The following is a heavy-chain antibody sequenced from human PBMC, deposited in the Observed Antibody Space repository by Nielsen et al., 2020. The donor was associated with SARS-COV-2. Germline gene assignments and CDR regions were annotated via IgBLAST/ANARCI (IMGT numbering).Heavy chain of an antibody. CDR1: GFTFSNFA. D-gene: IGHD6-19*01. CDR2: VVNSGAFT. V-gene: IGHV3-23*01. J-gene: IGHJ4*02. CDR3: AKDSEVAGYDH. Sequence: GGSLRLSCAASGFTFSNFAMSWVRQAPGKGPEWVSGVVNSGAFTYYADSVKGRFTISRDNSKSTLFLQMNSLRAEDTAIYYCAKDSEVAGYDHWGQGTLVTVSS.